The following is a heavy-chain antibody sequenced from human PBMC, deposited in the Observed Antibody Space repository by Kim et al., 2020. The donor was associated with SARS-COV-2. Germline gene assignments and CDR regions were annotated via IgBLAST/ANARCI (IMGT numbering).Heavy chain of an antibody. CDR2: ISYDGSNK. CDR3: GNGYYFDY. V-gene: IGHV3-30*03. Sequence: GGSLRLSCAASGFTFSSYGMHWVRQAPGKGLEWVAVISYDGSNKYYADSVKGRFTISRDNSKNTLYLQMNSLRAEDTAVYYCGNGYYFDYWGQGTLVTVSS. J-gene: IGHJ4*02. CDR1: GFTFSSYG. D-gene: IGHD2-2*03.